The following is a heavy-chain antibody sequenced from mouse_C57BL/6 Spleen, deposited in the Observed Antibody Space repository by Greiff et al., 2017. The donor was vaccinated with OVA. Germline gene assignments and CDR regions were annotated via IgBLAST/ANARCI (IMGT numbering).Heavy chain of an antibody. D-gene: IGHD1-1*01. CDR3: ARRGYGSSYDY. CDR2: INPSTGGT. J-gene: IGHJ2*01. Sequence: VQLKQSGPELVKPGASVKISCKASGYSFTGYYMNWVKQSPEKSLEWIGEINPSTGGTTYNQKFKAKATLTVDKSSSTAYMQLKSLTSEDSAVYYCARRGYGSSYDYWGQGTTLTVSS. V-gene: IGHV1-42*01. CDR1: GYSFTGYY.